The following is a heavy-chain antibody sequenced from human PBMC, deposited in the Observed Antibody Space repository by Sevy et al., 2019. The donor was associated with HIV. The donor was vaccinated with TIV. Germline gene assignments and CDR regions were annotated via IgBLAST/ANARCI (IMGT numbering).Heavy chain of an antibody. CDR2: FSASGGST. CDR1: GFTFSSYA. Sequence: GGSLRLSCAASGFTFSSYAMSWVRQAPGQGLEWVSGFSASGGSTKYADSVKGRFTIFRDNSKNTLSLQMNSLRAEDTAVYYCAKDRIWELGDAFDIWGQGTMVTVSS. V-gene: IGHV3-23*01. D-gene: IGHD1-26*01. J-gene: IGHJ3*02. CDR3: AKDRIWELGDAFDI.